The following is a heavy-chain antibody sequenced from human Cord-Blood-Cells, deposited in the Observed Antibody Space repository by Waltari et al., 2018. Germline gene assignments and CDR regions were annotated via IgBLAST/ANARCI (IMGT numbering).Heavy chain of an antibody. J-gene: IGHJ4*02. V-gene: IGHV2-70*04. D-gene: IGHD5-12*01. CDR2: IDWDDDK. CDR3: ARMTGYELYGGYYFDY. Sequence: QVTLKASGPALVKPTQTLTLTCTFSGFSPSTSGMRVSWIRQPPGKALEWLARIDWDDDKFYSTSLKTRLTISKDTSKNQVVLTMTNMDPVDTATYYCARMTGYELYGGYYFDYWGQGTLVTVSS. CDR1: GFSPSTSGMR.